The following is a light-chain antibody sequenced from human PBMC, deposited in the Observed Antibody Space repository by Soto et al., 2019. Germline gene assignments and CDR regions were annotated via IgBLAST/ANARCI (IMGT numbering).Light chain of an antibody. J-gene: IGKJ1*01. Sequence: AIRMTQSPSSFSASTGDRVTITCRASQGISSYLAWYQQKPGKAPKLLVYAASTLQCGVPSRFSGSGSGTDFTLTISCLQSEDFATYFCQQYYSYSQTFGQGTKLELK. CDR2: AAS. CDR1: QGISSY. V-gene: IGKV1-8*01. CDR3: QQYYSYSQT.